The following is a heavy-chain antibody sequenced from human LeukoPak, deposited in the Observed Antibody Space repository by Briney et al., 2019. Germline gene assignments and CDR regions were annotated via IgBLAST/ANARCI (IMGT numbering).Heavy chain of an antibody. CDR2: INPNSGGT. Sequence: ASVKVSCEASGYTFTGYYMHWVRQAPGQGLEWMGWINPNSGGTNYAQKFQGRVTMTRDTSISTAYMELSRLRSDDTAVYYCARVGYYDILTGYYIPYYFDYWGQGTLVTVSS. D-gene: IGHD3-9*01. CDR3: ARVGYYDILTGYYIPYYFDY. V-gene: IGHV1-2*02. CDR1: GYTFTGYY. J-gene: IGHJ4*02.